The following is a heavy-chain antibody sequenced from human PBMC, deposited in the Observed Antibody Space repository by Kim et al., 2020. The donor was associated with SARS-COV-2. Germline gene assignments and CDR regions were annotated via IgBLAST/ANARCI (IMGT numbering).Heavy chain of an antibody. D-gene: IGHD3-22*01. Sequence: KGRFTISRDNSKNTLYLQMNSLRAEDTAVYYCAKETYYYDSSGYHGAFDIWGQGTMVTVSS. J-gene: IGHJ3*02. CDR3: AKETYYYDSSGYHGAFDI. V-gene: IGHV3-23*01.